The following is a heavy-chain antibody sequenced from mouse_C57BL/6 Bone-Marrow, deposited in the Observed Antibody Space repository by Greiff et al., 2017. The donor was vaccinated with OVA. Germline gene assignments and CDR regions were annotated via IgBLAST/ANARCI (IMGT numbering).Heavy chain of an antibody. CDR3: ATSAYYSNYGYAMDY. V-gene: IGHV1-63*01. Sequence: QVQLQQSGAELVRPGTSVKMSCKASGYTFTNYWIGWAKQRPGHGLEWIGDIYPGGGYTNYNEKFKGKATLTADKSSSTAYMQFSSLTSEDSAIXYVATSAYYSNYGYAMDYWGQGTSVTVSS. CDR1: GYTFTNYW. J-gene: IGHJ4*01. D-gene: IGHD2-5*01. CDR2: IYPGGGYT.